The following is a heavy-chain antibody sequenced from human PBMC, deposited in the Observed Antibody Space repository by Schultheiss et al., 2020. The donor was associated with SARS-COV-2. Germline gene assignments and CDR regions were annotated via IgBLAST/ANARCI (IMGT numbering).Heavy chain of an antibody. CDR1: GGTFSSYA. V-gene: IGHV1-69*13. CDR2: IIPIFGTA. D-gene: IGHD6-19*01. Sequence: SVKVSCKASGGTFSSYAISWVRQAPGQGLEWMGGIIPIFGTANYAQKFQGRVKITADESTSTAYMELSSLRSEDTAVYYCARTQTWLGMAVAGADPQAFDYWGQGALVTVSS. CDR3: ARTQTWLGMAVAGADPQAFDY. J-gene: IGHJ4*02.